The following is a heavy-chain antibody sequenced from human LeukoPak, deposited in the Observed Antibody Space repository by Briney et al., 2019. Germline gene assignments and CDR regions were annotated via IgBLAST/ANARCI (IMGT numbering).Heavy chain of an antibody. Sequence: SVKVSCKASGGTFSSYAISWVRQAPGQGLEWMGGIIPIFGTANYAQKFQGRVTITADESTSTAYTELSSLRSEDTAVYYCARDHCSSTSCRFDYWGQGTLVTVSS. V-gene: IGHV1-69*13. CDR2: IIPIFGTA. D-gene: IGHD2-2*01. J-gene: IGHJ4*02. CDR1: GGTFSSYA. CDR3: ARDHCSSTSCRFDY.